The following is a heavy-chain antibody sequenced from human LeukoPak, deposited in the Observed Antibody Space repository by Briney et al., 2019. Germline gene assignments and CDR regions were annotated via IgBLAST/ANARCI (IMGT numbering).Heavy chain of an antibody. D-gene: IGHD3-22*01. CDR3: AADLNYYDSSGSGDY. J-gene: IGHJ4*02. CDR1: GFTFTSSA. Sequence: SVKVSCKASGFTFTSSAMQWVRQARGQRLEWIGWIIVGSGNTNYAQKFQERVTITRDMSTSTAYMELTSLRSEDTAVYYCAADLNYYDSSGSGDYWGQGTLVTVSS. V-gene: IGHV1-58*02. CDR2: IIVGSGNT.